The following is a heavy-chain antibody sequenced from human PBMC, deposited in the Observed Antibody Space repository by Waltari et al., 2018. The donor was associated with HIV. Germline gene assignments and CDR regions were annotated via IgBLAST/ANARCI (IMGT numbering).Heavy chain of an antibody. J-gene: IGHJ6*02. D-gene: IGHD3-3*01. CDR2: IYYSGNT. CDR1: AGPISNTHYY. Sequence: QLQLPESGPGLVKPPETLSLTCTVPAGPISNTHYYWGWIRQPPGKGLQWIASIYYSGNTYYNPSLQSRVTISVDTSKNQFSLKMTSVTAADTALYYCARISTWFNLEGGDVWGQGTTVTVSS. CDR3: ARISTWFNLEGGDV. V-gene: IGHV4-39*01.